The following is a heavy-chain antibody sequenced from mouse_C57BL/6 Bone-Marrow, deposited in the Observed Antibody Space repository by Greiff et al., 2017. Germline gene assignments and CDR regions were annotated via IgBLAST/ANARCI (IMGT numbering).Heavy chain of an antibody. Sequence: QVQLQQPGAELVKPGASVKMSCKASGYTFTSYWITWVKQRPGQGLEWIGDIYPGSGSTNYTAKFKSKATLTVDTSSSTAYMQLSSLTSEDSAVYYCAREDDGYYLYYAMDYWGQGTSVTVSS. J-gene: IGHJ4*01. CDR3: AREDDGYYLYYAMDY. V-gene: IGHV1-55*01. CDR1: GYTFTSYW. D-gene: IGHD2-3*01. CDR2: IYPGSGST.